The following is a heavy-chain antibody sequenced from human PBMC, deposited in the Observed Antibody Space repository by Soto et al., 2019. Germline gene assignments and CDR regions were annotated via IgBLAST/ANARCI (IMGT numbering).Heavy chain of an antibody. CDR3: ASYTYSSSRWGTFDY. J-gene: IGHJ4*02. V-gene: IGHV3-11*01. Sequence: GGSLRLSCAASGFTFSDYYMSWIRQAPGKGLEWVSYISSSGSTIYYADSVKGRFTISRDNAKNSLYLQMNSLRAEDTAVYYCASYTYSSSRWGTFDYWGQGTLVTVSS. CDR2: ISSSGSTI. D-gene: IGHD6-6*01. CDR1: GFTFSDYY.